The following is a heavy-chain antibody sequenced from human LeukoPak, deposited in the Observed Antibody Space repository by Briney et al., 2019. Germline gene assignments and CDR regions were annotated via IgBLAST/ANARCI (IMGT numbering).Heavy chain of an antibody. Sequence: ASETLSLTCTVSGGSISSSSYYWGWIRQPPGKGLEWIGSIYYSGSTYYNPSLKSRVTISVDTSKNQFSLKLSSVTAADTAVYYCANDGSGYHFDYWGQGTLVTVSS. J-gene: IGHJ4*02. V-gene: IGHV4-39*01. CDR1: GGSISSSSYY. CDR2: IYYSGST. D-gene: IGHD3-22*01. CDR3: ANDGSGYHFDY.